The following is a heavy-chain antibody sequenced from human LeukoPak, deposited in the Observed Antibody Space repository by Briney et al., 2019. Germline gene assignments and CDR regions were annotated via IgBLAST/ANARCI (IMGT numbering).Heavy chain of an antibody. Sequence: GGSLRLSCAASGFTFSSYAMSWVRQAPGRGLEWVSAISGSGGSTNYADSVKGRFTISRDNSKNTLYLQMNSLRAEDTAVYYCARGVGAAIDAFDIWGQGTMVTVSS. J-gene: IGHJ3*02. D-gene: IGHD2-15*01. V-gene: IGHV3-23*01. CDR2: ISGSGGST. CDR3: ARGVGAAIDAFDI. CDR1: GFTFSSYA.